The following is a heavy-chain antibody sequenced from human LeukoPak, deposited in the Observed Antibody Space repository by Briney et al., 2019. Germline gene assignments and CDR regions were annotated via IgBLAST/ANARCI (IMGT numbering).Heavy chain of an antibody. CDR3: ARDKTSPMGPNWFDP. D-gene: IGHD1-26*01. CDR2: IYHSGST. Sequence: SETLSLTCTVSGYSISSGYYWGWIRQPPGKGPEWIGSIYHSGSTYYNPSLKSRVTISVDTSKNQFSLKLSSVTAADTAVYYCARDKTSPMGPNWFDPWGQGTLVTVSS. J-gene: IGHJ5*02. CDR1: GYSISSGYY. V-gene: IGHV4-38-2*02.